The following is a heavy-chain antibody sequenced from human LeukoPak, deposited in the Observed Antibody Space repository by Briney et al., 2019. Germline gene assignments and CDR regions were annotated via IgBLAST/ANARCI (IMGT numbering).Heavy chain of an antibody. CDR2: MNPNSGNT. D-gene: IGHD5-12*01. Sequence: ASVKVSCKTSGYTFTNYDINWVRQATGQGVEWMGWMNPNSGNTGYAQNFQGRVTMTRDTSISTAYMELSSLRSEDTAVYYCASKSGYSFWGQGSLVTVSS. CDR3: ASKSGYSF. J-gene: IGHJ4*02. CDR1: GYTFTNYD. V-gene: IGHV1-8*01.